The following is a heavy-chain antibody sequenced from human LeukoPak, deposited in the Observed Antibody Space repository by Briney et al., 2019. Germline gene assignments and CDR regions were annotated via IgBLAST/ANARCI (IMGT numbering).Heavy chain of an antibody. CDR1: GYSFTSYW. J-gene: IGHJ5*02. Sequence: GESLKTSCKGSGYSFTSYWIGWVRQMPGKGLEWMGIIYPGDSDTRYSPSFQGQVTISADKSISTAYLQWSSLKASDTAMYYCARHGSSGYYGGYWFDPWGQGTLVTVSS. D-gene: IGHD3-22*01. CDR3: ARHGSSGYYGGYWFDP. V-gene: IGHV5-51*01. CDR2: IYPGDSDT.